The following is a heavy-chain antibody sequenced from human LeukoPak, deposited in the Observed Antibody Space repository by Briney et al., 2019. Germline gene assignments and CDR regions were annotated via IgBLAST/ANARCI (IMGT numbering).Heavy chain of an antibody. CDR2: IYTSGST. J-gene: IGHJ4*02. V-gene: IGHV4-4*07. D-gene: IGHD3-22*01. CDR1: GGSVSSYY. CDR3: ARQYYDSSGYYYSVFFDY. Sequence: SETLSLTCTVSGGSVSSYYWSWIRQPAGKGLEWIGRIYTSGSTNYNPSLKSRVTISVDTSKNQFSLKLSSVTAADTAVYYCARQYYDSSGYYYSVFFDYWGQGTLVTVSS.